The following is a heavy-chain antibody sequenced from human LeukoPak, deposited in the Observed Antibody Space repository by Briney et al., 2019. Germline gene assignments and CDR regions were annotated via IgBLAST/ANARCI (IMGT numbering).Heavy chain of an antibody. J-gene: IGHJ4*02. CDR2: INGDGTIT. CDR1: GFTFSSYW. CDR3: AKKAGPYCSGGSCYSLDH. Sequence: PGGSLRLSCAASGFTFSSYWLHWVRQAPGKGLVWGSSINGDGTITGNADSVKGRFTISRDNAKNTLYLQMNSLRAEDAAVYYCAKKAGPYCSGGSCYSLDHWGQGTLVTVSS. V-gene: IGHV3-74*01. D-gene: IGHD2-15*01.